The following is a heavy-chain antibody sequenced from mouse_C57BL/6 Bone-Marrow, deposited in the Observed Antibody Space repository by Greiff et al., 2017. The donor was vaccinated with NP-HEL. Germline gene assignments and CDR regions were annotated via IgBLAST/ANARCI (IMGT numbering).Heavy chain of an antibody. D-gene: IGHD1-1*02. Sequence: VQLQQSGAELARPGASVKLSCKASGYTFTSYGISWVKQRTGQGLEWIGEIYPRSGNTYYNEKFKGKATMTADKSSSTAYMELRSLTSEYSAGYFCALWSFAYWGQGTLVTVSA. CDR2: IYPRSGNT. V-gene: IGHV1-81*01. CDR1: GYTFTSYG. J-gene: IGHJ3*01. CDR3: ALWSFAY.